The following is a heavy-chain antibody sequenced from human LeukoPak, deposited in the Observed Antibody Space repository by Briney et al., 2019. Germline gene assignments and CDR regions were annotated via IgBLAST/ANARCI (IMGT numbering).Heavy chain of an antibody. D-gene: IGHD1-26*01. J-gene: IGHJ4*02. Sequence: GGSLRLPCAASGFTFSSYSMNWVRQAPGKGLEWVSSISASGVMTYYADSVKGRFTASRDNSKNSLYLQMNSLTAADTAVYYCAKDRSIGTYYTFDHWGQGTLVTVSS. CDR3: AKDRSIGTYYTFDH. V-gene: IGHV3-23*01. CDR1: GFTFSSYS. CDR2: ISASGVMT.